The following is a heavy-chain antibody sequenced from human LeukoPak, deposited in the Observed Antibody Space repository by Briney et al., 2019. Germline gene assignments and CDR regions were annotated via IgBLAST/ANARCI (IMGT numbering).Heavy chain of an antibody. V-gene: IGHV3-7*01. Sequence: PGGSLRLSCAASGFTFSSYWMSWVRQAPGKGLEWVANIKQDGSEKYYLDSVKGRFTISRDNSKNSLYLQMTSLRAEDTAVYYCAREAGSPSDYWGQGTLVTVSS. CDR3: AREAGSPSDY. CDR2: IKQDGSEK. J-gene: IGHJ4*02. CDR1: GFTFSSYW. D-gene: IGHD1-26*01.